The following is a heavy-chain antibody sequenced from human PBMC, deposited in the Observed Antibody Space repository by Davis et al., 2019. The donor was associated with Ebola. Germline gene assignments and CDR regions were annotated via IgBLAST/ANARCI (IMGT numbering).Heavy chain of an antibody. CDR3: ARFRTIQLWPDYGMDV. Sequence: KISCAASGFTFSSYAISWVRQAPGQGLEWMGEIIPIFGTANYAQKFQVRVTMTRDTSISTAYMELSRLRSDDTAVYYCARFRTIQLWPDYGMDVWGQGTTVTVSS. V-gene: IGHV1-69*05. CDR1: GFTFSSYA. D-gene: IGHD5-18*01. J-gene: IGHJ6*02. CDR2: IIPIFGTA.